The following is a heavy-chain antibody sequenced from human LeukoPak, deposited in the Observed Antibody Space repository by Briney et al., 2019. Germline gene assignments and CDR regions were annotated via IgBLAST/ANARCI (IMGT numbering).Heavy chain of an antibody. Sequence: ASGKVSCKASGYTFTGYYMHWVRQAPGQGLEWMGWINPNSGGTNYAQKFQGRVTMTRDTSISTAYMELSRLRSDDTAVYYCASTDTAMDSYYYYGMDVWGQGTTVTVSS. CDR1: GYTFTGYY. CDR3: ASTDTAMDSYYYYGMDV. V-gene: IGHV1-2*02. CDR2: INPNSGGT. D-gene: IGHD5-18*01. J-gene: IGHJ6*02.